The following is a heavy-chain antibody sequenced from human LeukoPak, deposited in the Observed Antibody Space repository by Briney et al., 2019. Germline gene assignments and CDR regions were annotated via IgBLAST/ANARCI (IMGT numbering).Heavy chain of an antibody. CDR1: GFTFSSYA. D-gene: IGHD6-13*01. CDR3: AKLAAYSQTIIAAAGTGTH. V-gene: IGHV3-23*01. CDR2: ISGSGGST. Sequence: GGSLRLSCATSGFTFSSYAMSWVRQAPGKGLEWVSAISGSGGSTYYADSVKGRFTISRDNSKNTLYLQMNSLRAEDTAVYYCAKLAAYSQTIIAAAGTGTHWGQGTLVTVSS. J-gene: IGHJ4*02.